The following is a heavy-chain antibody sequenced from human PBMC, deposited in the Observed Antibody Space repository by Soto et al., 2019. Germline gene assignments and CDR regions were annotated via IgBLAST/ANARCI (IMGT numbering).Heavy chain of an antibody. J-gene: IGHJ3*01. CDR2: ISGSGSTT. Sequence: VQLLESGGGLVQPGGSLRLSCAASGFSFNNHAMTWVRQAPGKGLEWVSGISGSGSTTHYADSVKGRFTISRDNSKDYLYLQMNSLRPEDTAVYYCEKDRLMLTMVVVGAFDFWGLGTMVTVSS. V-gene: IGHV3-23*01. CDR3: EKDRLMLTMVVVGAFDF. D-gene: IGHD3-22*01. CDR1: GFSFNNHA.